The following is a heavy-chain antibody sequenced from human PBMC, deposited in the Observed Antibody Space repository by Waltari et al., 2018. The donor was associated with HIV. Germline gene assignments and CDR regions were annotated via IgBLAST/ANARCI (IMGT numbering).Heavy chain of an antibody. V-gene: IGHV1-2*06. Sequence: QVQLVQSGAEVKKRGASEKVSCKAPGYTFTAYSMHWVRQAPGQGLEWMGRINPNSGGTNYAQKFQGRVTMTRDTSISTAYMELSRLRSDDTAVYYCARRGSSGSYWFDPWGQGTLVTVSS. CDR3: ARRGSSGSYWFDP. CDR2: INPNSGGT. CDR1: GYTFTAYS. D-gene: IGHD1-26*01. J-gene: IGHJ5*02.